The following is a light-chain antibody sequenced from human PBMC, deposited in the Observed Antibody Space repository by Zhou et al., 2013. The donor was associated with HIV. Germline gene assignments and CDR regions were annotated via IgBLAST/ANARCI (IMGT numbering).Light chain of an antibody. CDR2: AAS. CDR1: QDIRND. CDR3: QHYRGYPFT. J-gene: IGKJ4*01. Sequence: IQMTQSPSSLSASIGDRVTIICRASQDIRNDLGWYQQKPGKAPKLLIYAASILQSGVPSRFSGGGSGSDFTLIISSLQPEDFATYYCQHYRGYPFTFGGGPRWRSN. V-gene: IGKV1-6*01.